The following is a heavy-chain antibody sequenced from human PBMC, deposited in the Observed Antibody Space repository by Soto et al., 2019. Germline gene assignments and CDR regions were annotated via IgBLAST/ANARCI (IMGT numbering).Heavy chain of an antibody. CDR3: AVGYGGGYHSPDYYYCMDV. D-gene: IGHD5-12*01. Sequence: ASVKVSCKASGGTFSSYTISWVRQAPGQGLEWMGRIIPILGIANYAQKFQGRVTITADKSTSTAYMELSSLRSEDTAVYYCAVGYGGGYHSPDYYYCMDVWGQGTMVTVSS. CDR1: GGTFSSYT. CDR2: IIPILGIA. J-gene: IGHJ6*02. V-gene: IGHV1-69*02.